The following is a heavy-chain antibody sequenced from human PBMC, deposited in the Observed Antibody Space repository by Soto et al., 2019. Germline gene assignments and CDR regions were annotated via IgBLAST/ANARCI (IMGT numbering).Heavy chain of an antibody. CDR3: ARGLGSGSYLLYYYYYGMDV. D-gene: IGHD3-10*01. V-gene: IGHV4-34*01. Sequence: PSETLSLTCAVYGGSFSCYYWSWIRQPPGQGLEWIGEINHSGSTNYNPSLKSRVTISVDTSKNQFSLKLSSVTAADTAVYYCARGLGSGSYLLYYYYYGMDVWGQGTTVTVAS. J-gene: IGHJ6*02. CDR1: GGSFSCYY. CDR2: INHSGST.